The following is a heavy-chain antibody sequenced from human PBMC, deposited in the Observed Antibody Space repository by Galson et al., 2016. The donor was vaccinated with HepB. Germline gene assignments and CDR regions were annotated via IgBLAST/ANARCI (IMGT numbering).Heavy chain of an antibody. J-gene: IGHJ4*02. V-gene: IGHV3-23*01. CDR3: ASMGGGSCSWYKD. CDR2: ISGGDYST. CDR1: GFSFSDYG. Sequence: SLRLSCAASGFSFSDYGMSWVRQAPGKGLEWVSTISGGDYSTYYPDSVKGRFTISRDNSKSTLFLQLSSLSAGDTAVYYWASMGGGSCSWYKDWGQGNLSPSPQ. D-gene: IGHD6-13*01.